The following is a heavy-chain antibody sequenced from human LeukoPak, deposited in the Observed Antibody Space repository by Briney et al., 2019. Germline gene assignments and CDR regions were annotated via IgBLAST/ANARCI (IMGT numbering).Heavy chain of an antibody. CDR2: IYYSGST. V-gene: IGHV4-59*01. Sequence: SETLSLTCTVSGGSISSYYWSWIRQPPGKGLEWIGYIYYSGSTNYNPSLKSRVTISVDTSKNQFSLKLSSVTAADTAVYYCARAKRQGSGSYYIGFDPWGQGTLVTVSS. J-gene: IGHJ5*02. D-gene: IGHD3-10*01. CDR1: GGSISSYY. CDR3: ARAKRQGSGSYYIGFDP.